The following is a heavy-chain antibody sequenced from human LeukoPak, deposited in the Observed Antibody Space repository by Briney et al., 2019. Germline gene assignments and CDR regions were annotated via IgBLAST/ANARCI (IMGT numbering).Heavy chain of an antibody. D-gene: IGHD3-10*01. CDR2: IYTSGST. V-gene: IGHV4-4*07. Sequence: PETLSLTCTVSGGSISSYYLSWIRQPAGKGLEWLGRIYTSGSTNYNPSLKSRVTMSVDTSKNQFSLKLSSVTAADTAVYYCARGYGSGSYYNGDYWGQGTLVTVSS. CDR1: GGSISSYY. J-gene: IGHJ4*02. CDR3: ARGYGSGSYYNGDY.